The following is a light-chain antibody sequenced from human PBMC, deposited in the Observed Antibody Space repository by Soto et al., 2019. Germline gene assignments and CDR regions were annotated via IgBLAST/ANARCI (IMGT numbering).Light chain of an antibody. CDR2: GAS. CDR1: QSVSSSS. Sequence: EIVLTQSPGTLSLSQGERATLSCRASQSVSSSSLAWYQQKPGQAPRLLIYGASSRATGIPDRFSGSGSGTDFTLTISRLEPEDFAVYYCQQYGSSPRTFGQGTKVDIK. CDR3: QQYGSSPRT. V-gene: IGKV3-20*01. J-gene: IGKJ1*01.